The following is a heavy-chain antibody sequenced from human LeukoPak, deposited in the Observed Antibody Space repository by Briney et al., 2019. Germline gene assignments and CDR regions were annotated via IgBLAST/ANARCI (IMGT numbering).Heavy chain of an antibody. Sequence: GGSLRLSCAASGFTVSSNYMSWVRQAPGKGLEWVSVIYSGGSTYYADSVKGRFTVSRDNSKNTLYLQMNSLRAEDTAVYYCARSDSSGDAGAFDIWGQGTMVTVSS. CDR3: ARSDSSGDAGAFDI. CDR1: GFTVSSNY. V-gene: IGHV3-53*01. CDR2: IYSGGST. J-gene: IGHJ3*02. D-gene: IGHD3-22*01.